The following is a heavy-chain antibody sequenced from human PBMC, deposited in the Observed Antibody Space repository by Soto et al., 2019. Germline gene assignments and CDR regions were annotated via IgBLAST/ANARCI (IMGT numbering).Heavy chain of an antibody. V-gene: IGHV3-30*03. J-gene: IGHJ3*02. CDR3: ATHDYEDAFDI. D-gene: IGHD4-17*01. Sequence: QVQLVESGGGVVQPGRSLRLSCAASGFTFSSYGMHWVRQAPGKGLEWVAVISYDGSNKYYADSVKGRFTISRDNSKNTLYLQMNSLRAEDTAVYYCATHDYEDAFDIWGQGTMVTVSS. CDR2: ISYDGSNK. CDR1: GFTFSSYG.